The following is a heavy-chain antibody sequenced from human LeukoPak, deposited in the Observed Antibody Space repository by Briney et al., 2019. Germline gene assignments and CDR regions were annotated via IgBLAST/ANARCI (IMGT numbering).Heavy chain of an antibody. CDR2: IFHTGNT. D-gene: IGHD6-13*01. Sequence: SETLSLTCTVSGYSISTGYYWGWIRQPPGKGLEWIASIFHTGNTFYNPSLKSRVTISVDTSKNQISLNLSSVTAADTAVYFCARSDSSSLPFDYWGQGTLVTVSS. J-gene: IGHJ4*02. CDR3: ARSDSSSLPFDY. CDR1: GYSISTGYY. V-gene: IGHV4-38-2*02.